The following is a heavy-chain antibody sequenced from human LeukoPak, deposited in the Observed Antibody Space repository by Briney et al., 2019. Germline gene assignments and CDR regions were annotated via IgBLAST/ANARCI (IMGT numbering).Heavy chain of an antibody. V-gene: IGHV4-31*03. D-gene: IGHD4-17*01. CDR3: ARGYGDFPFDY. J-gene: IGHJ4*02. CDR2: IYYSGST. Sequence: SETLSLTCTVSGGSISSGGYYWSWIRQHPGRGLEWIGYIYYSGSTYYNPSLKSRVTISVDTSKNQFSLKLSSVTAADTAVYYCARGYGDFPFDYWGQGTLVTVSS. CDR1: GGSISSGGYY.